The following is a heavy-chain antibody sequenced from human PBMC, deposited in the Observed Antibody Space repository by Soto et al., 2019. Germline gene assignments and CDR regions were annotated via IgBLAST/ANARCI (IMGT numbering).Heavy chain of an antibody. Sequence: QVQLVESGGGVVQPGRSLRLSCAASGFTFSSYGMHWVRQAPGKGLEWVAVISYGGSNKYYADSVKGRFTISRDNSKNTLYLQMNSLRAEDTAVYYCAKSTYNGYPFDYWGQGTLVTVSS. J-gene: IGHJ4*02. CDR3: AKSTYNGYPFDY. V-gene: IGHV3-30*18. D-gene: IGHD5-12*01. CDR1: GFTFSSYG. CDR2: ISYGGSNK.